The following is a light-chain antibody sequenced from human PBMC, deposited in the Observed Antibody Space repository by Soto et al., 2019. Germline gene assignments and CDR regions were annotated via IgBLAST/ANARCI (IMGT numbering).Light chain of an antibody. CDR3: QQHGTSPIT. Sequence: EIVMTQSPATLSVSPGERATLSCRASQSVITNLAWYQQKSGQAPRLLIYAASTRVTDIPARFSGSGSGTDFTLTISRLEPDDFAVYYCQQHGTSPITFGQGTRLEIK. J-gene: IGKJ5*01. V-gene: IGKV3-15*01. CDR2: AAS. CDR1: QSVITN.